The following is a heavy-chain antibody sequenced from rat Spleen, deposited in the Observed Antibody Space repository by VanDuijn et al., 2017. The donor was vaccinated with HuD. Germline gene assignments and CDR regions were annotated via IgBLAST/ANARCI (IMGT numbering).Heavy chain of an antibody. J-gene: IGHJ2*01. CDR2: ISTGGTST. V-gene: IGHV5-27*01. Sequence: EVQLVESGGGLVQPGRSLKLPCAASGRTFSDYYMAWVRQAPTKALEWVAYISTGGTSTYYRYSVKGRFTISRDNAKSTLYLQMDCLRSEDTATYYCARSVFDYWGQGVMVTVSS. CDR1: GRTFSDYY. CDR3: ARSVFDY.